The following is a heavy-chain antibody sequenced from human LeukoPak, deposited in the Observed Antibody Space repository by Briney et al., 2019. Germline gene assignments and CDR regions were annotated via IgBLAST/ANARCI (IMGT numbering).Heavy chain of an antibody. J-gene: IGHJ6*02. CDR3: ARGRGYSSGWGHYYYSLDV. CDR2: IYHSGSI. CDR1: GGSISSSHW. Sequence: SGTLSLTCTVSGGSISSSHWWSWVRQPPGKGLEWIGEIYHSGSINYNPSLRGRVAILVDTSKNQFSLRLTSVTAADTSVFYCARGRGYSSGWGHYYYSLDVWGQGTTVTVSS. V-gene: IGHV4-4*02. D-gene: IGHD6-19*01.